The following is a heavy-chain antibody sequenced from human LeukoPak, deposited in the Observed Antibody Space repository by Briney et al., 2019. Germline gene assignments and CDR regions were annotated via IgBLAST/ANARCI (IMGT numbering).Heavy chain of an antibody. CDR1: GYSISSGYY. CDR3: ARGQVGATRIDY. Sequence: SETLSLTCTVSGYSISSGYYWGWIRQPPVKGLEWIGSIYHSGSTYYNPSLKSRVTISVDTSKNQFSLKLSSVTAADTAVYYCARGQVGATRIDYWGQGTLVTVSS. V-gene: IGHV4-38-2*02. J-gene: IGHJ4*02. CDR2: IYHSGST. D-gene: IGHD1-26*01.